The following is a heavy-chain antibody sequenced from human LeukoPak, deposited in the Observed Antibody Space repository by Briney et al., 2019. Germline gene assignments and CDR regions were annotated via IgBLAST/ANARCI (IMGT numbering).Heavy chain of an antibody. CDR1: GYTFTGYY. CDR2: INPNSGGT. V-gene: IGHV1-2*02. CDR3: ARGASMAAAGTGY. Sequence: ASVKVSCKASGYTFTGYYMHWVRQAPGQGLEWMGWINPNSGGTNYAQKFQGRVTMTRDTSISTAYMELSRLRSDDTAVYYCARGASMAAAGTGYWGQGTLVTVSS. D-gene: IGHD6-13*01. J-gene: IGHJ4*02.